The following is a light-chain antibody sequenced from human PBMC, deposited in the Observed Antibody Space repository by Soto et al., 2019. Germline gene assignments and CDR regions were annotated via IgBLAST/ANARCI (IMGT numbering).Light chain of an antibody. CDR1: ESISRH. V-gene: IGKV1-39*01. CDR2: AAS. Sequence: DIQMTQSPSSLSASVGDRVTITCRASESISRHLNWYQQKPGKAPNLLIYAASSLQNGVPSRFSGSGSGTDFTLTISNLQPEDFAPYYCQQSYSTLSITFGQGTRLEIK. CDR3: QQSYSTLSIT. J-gene: IGKJ5*01.